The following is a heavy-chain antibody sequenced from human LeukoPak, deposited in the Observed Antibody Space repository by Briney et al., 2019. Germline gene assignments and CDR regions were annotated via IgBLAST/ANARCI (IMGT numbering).Heavy chain of an antibody. CDR2: IIPIFGTA. CDR1: GGTFSSYA. Sequence: SVKVSCKASGGTFSSYAISWVRQAPGQGLEWMGGIIPIFGTANYAQKFQGRVTITADESTSTAYMELSSLRSEDTAVYYCASCNIVVVPAAIPLYDGMDVWGKGTTVIVSS. J-gene: IGHJ6*04. D-gene: IGHD2-2*01. CDR3: ASCNIVVVPAAIPLYDGMDV. V-gene: IGHV1-69*01.